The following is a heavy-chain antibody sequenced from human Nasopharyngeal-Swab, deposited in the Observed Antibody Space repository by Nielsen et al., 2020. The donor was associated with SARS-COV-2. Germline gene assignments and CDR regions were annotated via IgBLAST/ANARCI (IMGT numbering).Heavy chain of an antibody. J-gene: IGHJ4*02. V-gene: IGHV4-34*01. D-gene: IGHD6-13*01. CDR3: VRSSSWYYFDY. CDR2: INYSGST. Sequence: SETLSLTCAVYGGSFSGYYWSWIRQPPGKGLEWIGEINYSGSTNYNPSLKSRVTISVDTSKNQFSLKLSSVTAADTAVYYCVRSSSWYYFDYWAQGTQVTVSS. CDR1: GGSFSGYY.